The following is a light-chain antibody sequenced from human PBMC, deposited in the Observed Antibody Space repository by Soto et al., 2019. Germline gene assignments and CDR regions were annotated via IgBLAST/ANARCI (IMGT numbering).Light chain of an antibody. J-gene: IGLJ3*02. CDR1: SSDVGGYNY. V-gene: IGLV2-14*01. Sequence: QSVLTQPASVSGSPGQSITISCTGTSSDVGGYNYVSWYQQHPGTAPKLMIYDVTHRPSGVSNRFSGSKSGNTASLTISGLQAEDEADYYCSSYIGSSTVMFGGGTKVTVL. CDR2: DVT. CDR3: SSYIGSSTVM.